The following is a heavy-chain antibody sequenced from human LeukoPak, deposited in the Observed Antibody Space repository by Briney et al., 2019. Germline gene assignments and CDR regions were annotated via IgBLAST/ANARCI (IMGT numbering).Heavy chain of an antibody. D-gene: IGHD5-24*01. V-gene: IGHV3-23*01. CDR2: IRTDGVTT. J-gene: IGHJ4*02. CDR1: GFTFSSYS. CDR3: VKDDGWVQYAN. Sequence: GGSLRLSCAASGFTFSSYSMNWVRQAPGKGLEWVSGIRTDGVTTYYADSVKGRFIISRDNSKNTVYLQMNSLSAEDAAVYYCVKDDGWVQYANWGQGTLVTVSS.